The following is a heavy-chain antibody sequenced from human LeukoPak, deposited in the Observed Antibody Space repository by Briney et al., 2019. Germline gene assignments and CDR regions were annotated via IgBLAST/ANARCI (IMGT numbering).Heavy chain of an antibody. CDR2: NYYSGST. CDR1: GGSISSYY. CDR3: ARAQGGYCSSTSCYTHGFDY. D-gene: IGHD2-2*02. V-gene: IGHV4-59*01. J-gene: IGHJ4*02. Sequence: SETLSLTCTVSGGSISSYYWSWIRQPPGKGLEWIGYNYYSGSTNYNPSLKSRVTISVDTSKNQFSLKLSSVTAADTAVYYCARAQGGYCSSTSCYTHGFDYWGQGTLVTVSS.